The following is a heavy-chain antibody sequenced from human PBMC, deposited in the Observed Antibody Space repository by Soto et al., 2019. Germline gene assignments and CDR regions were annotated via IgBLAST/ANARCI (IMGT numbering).Heavy chain of an antibody. CDR1: GYSISSGYY. V-gene: IGHV4-38-2*02. D-gene: IGHD3-10*01. J-gene: IGHJ6*02. Sequence: PSETLSLTCDVSGYSISSGYYWGWIRQPPGKGLEWIGSLYHSGSAYYNPSLKSRVTISLDRSKNHFSLKVTSVTAADTAIYYCARDNPGAGMDVWGQGTTVTVSS. CDR3: ARDNPGAGMDV. CDR2: LYHSGSA.